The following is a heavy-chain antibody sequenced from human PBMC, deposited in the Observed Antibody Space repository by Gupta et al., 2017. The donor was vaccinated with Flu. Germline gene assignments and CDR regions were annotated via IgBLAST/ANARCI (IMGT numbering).Heavy chain of an antibody. D-gene: IGHD6-6*01. CDR2: ISKDGTNY. Sequence: QVQLVESGGGVVQSGRSLRLSCAGSGFTFTTSGIHSVRQSPGKGLEWVAVISKDGTNYYYADSVKGRFTVSRDNSKNTVYLQMNSLRAEDTALYYCAKVPEYSSSSPSGVYYYFTMDVWGQGTTVAVSS. J-gene: IGHJ6*02. CDR3: AKVPEYSSSSPSGVYYYFTMDV. CDR1: GFTFTTSG. V-gene: IGHV3-30*18.